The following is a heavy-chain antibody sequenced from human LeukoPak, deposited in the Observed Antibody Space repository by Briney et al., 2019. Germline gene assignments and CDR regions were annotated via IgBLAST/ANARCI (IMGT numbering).Heavy chain of an antibody. J-gene: IGHJ4*02. Sequence: SVKVSCKASRGTLSRYAISWVRQPAGQGLEWMGVIIPIYGTANYAQKFQGRVTITADESTSTAYMELSSLRSEDTAVYYCARLPDYGDYGDDYWGQGTLVTVSS. D-gene: IGHD4-17*01. V-gene: IGHV1-69*13. CDR1: RGTLSRYA. CDR2: IIPIYGTA. CDR3: ARLPDYGDYGDDY.